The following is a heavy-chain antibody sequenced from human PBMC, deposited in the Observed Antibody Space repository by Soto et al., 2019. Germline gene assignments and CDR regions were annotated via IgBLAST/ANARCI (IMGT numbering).Heavy chain of an antibody. CDR1: GGSITSYH. CDR2: TSYTGNT. Sequence: PSETLSLTCIVSGGSITSYHWSWIRQFPGKGLEWIAYTSYTGNTNYNPSLKSRVTISVDMSKNQFSLRLSSVTAADTALYFCARTTAVPNTLRSRYFFDYWGQGTLVTVSS. V-gene: IGHV4-59*01. J-gene: IGHJ4*02. D-gene: IGHD4-17*01. CDR3: ARTTAVPNTLRSRYFFDY.